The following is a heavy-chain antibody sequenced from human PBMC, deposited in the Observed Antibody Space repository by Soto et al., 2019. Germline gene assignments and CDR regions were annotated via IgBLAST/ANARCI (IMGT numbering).Heavy chain of an antibody. V-gene: IGHV3-48*02. Sequence: GGSLRLSCAASGFTFGSFSLNWVRQAPGKGPEWVSYVSSSSTTMYYADSVKGRFTISRDNAKNSLYLQMNSLRDEDTAVYYCARDRGYSDAWAFDIWGQGTMVT. J-gene: IGHJ3*02. D-gene: IGHD5-18*01. CDR1: GFTFGSFS. CDR2: VSSSSTTM. CDR3: ARDRGYSDAWAFDI.